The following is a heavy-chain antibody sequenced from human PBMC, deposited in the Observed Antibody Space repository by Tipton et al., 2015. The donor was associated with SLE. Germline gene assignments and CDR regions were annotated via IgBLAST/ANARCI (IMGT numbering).Heavy chain of an antibody. CDR2: INHSGGT. D-gene: IGHD3-3*01. Sequence: TLSLTCAISGESFSGNYLNWIRQFPGKGLEWIGEINHSGGTNYNPSLKSRVTIFVDTSNNHVSLKLTSVTAADTAIYFCARRTDFWSSGFFDLWGRGTLVTVSS. J-gene: IGHJ2*01. V-gene: IGHV4-34*01. CDR3: ARRTDFWSSGFFDL. CDR1: GESFSGNY.